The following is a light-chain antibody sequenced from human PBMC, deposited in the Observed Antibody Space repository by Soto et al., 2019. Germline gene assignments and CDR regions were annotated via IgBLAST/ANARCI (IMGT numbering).Light chain of an antibody. V-gene: IGKV1-39*01. CDR3: QQIYTIPLT. CDR1: QSIGSY. J-gene: IGKJ4*01. CDR2: GGS. Sequence: DIQMTQSPSSLSASVGDRVTITCRASQSIGSYLNWYQQKPGKAPNLLIHGGSILQSGVAPRFSGGGGGTECTLTISSQQPEDFASYYCQQIYTIPLTFGGGTKVEIK.